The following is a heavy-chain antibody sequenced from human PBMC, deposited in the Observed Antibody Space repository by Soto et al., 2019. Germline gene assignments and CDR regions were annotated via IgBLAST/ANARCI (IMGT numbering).Heavy chain of an antibody. V-gene: IGHV1-69*13. CDR1: GYTFSNYV. CDR2: IIPFSGTA. D-gene: IGHD3-22*01. Sequence: SVKVSCKASGYTFSNYVFSWVRQFPGQGLEWMGGIIPFSGTANYAQKFQGRVTITADESTSTAYMELSSLRSEDTAVYYCARGQNYYDSSGYYLNWFDPWGQGTLVTVSS. CDR3: ARGQNYYDSSGYYLNWFDP. J-gene: IGHJ5*02.